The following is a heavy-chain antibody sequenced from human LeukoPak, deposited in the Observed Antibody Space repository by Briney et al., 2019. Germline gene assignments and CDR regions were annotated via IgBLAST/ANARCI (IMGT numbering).Heavy chain of an antibody. V-gene: IGHV4-30-4*07. J-gene: IGHJ3*02. CDR3: ARSEYLGDAFDI. CDR2: IYYSGST. D-gene: IGHD2/OR15-2a*01. CDR1: GGSISSGGYS. Sequence: PSQTLSLTCAVSGGSISSGGYSWSWIRQPPGKGLEWIGYIYYSGSTNYNPSLKSRVTISVDTSKNQFSLKLSSVTAADTAVYYCARSEYLGDAFDIWGQGTMVTVSS.